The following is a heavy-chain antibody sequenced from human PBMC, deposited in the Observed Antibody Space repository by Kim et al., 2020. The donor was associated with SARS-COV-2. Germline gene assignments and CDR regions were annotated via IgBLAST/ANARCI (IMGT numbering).Heavy chain of an antibody. D-gene: IGHD1-26*01. CDR1: GFTFSSYS. V-gene: IGHV3-48*04. CDR3: ARDREPDYYYYYGMDV. CDR2: ISSSSSTI. Sequence: LSLTCAASGFTFSSYSMNWVRQAPGKGLEWVSYISSSSSTIYYADSVKGRFTISRDNAKNSLYLQMNSLRAEDTSVYYCARDREPDYYYYYGMDVWG. J-gene: IGHJ6*02.